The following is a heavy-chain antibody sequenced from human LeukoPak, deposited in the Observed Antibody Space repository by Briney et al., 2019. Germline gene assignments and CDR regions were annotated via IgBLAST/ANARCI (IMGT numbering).Heavy chain of an antibody. V-gene: IGHV1-18*01. Sequence: ASVRVSCKTSGYTFSNFGINWVRQAPGQGLEWMGWVSGNNDNPNYGQKFQGRFTVTTDSSTSTAYMELRNLTFDDTAVYYCARDGTSTDDYWGQGTLVTVSS. D-gene: IGHD2-2*01. CDR1: GYTFSNFG. J-gene: IGHJ4*02. CDR3: ARDGTSTDDY. CDR2: VSGNNDNP.